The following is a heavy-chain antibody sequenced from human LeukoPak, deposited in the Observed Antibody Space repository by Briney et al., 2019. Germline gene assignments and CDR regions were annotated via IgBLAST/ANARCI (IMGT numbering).Heavy chain of an antibody. CDR3: ARVSTAAAGPYYFDY. Sequence: SETLSLTCTVSGGSISSYYWSWIRQPAGKGLEWIGRIYTSGSTNYNPSLKSRVTMSVDTSKNQFSLKLSSVTAADTAVYYCARVSTAAAGPYYFDYWGQGTLVTVSS. CDR2: IYTSGST. D-gene: IGHD6-13*01. V-gene: IGHV4-4*07. CDR1: GGSISSYY. J-gene: IGHJ4*02.